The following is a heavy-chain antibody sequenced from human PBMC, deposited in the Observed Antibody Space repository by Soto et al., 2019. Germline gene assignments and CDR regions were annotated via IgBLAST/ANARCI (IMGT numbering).Heavy chain of an antibody. CDR3: VSRGVRGPDFFDY. D-gene: IGHD2-8*01. J-gene: IGHJ4*02. CDR1: GFAFSSYT. Sequence: EVQLVESGGGLVQPGGSLRISCAASGFAFSSYTMNWVRQAPGKGLEWISCVSSGGSTYYADSVKGRFTISRDNAKNSLFLQMDNLRAEDTALYYCVSRGVRGPDFFDYWGQGTLVTVSS. CDR2: VSSGGST. V-gene: IGHV3-48*01.